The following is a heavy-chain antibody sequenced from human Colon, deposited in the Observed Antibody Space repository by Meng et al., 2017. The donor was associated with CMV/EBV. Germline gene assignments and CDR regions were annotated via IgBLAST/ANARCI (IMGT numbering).Heavy chain of an antibody. CDR2: IKQDGNEQ. CDR1: GFSFSSFW. V-gene: IGHV3-7*01. CDR3: GKNRVES. Sequence: GGSLRLSCAASGFSFSSFWMSWVRQAPGKGLEWVANIKQDGNEQFYADSVKGRFTISRDNAKNSLYLQMNSLRAGDTALYYCGKNRVESWGQGTLVTVSS. D-gene: IGHD3-10*01. J-gene: IGHJ4*02.